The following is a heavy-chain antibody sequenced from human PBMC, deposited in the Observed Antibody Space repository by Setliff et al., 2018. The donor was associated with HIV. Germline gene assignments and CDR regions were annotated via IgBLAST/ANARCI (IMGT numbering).Heavy chain of an antibody. D-gene: IGHD3-22*01. V-gene: IGHV4-38-2*01. CDR2: VYYSGST. CDR3: ARADDYYDSSGYYRYYYYGMDV. Sequence: PSETLSLTCAVSGHSISSGYHWGWIRQPPGKGLEWIGSVYYSGSTYYNPSLKSRATIAVDTSKNQFSLKLSSVTAADTAVYYCARADDYYDSSGYYRYYYYGMDVWGQGTTVTVSS. J-gene: IGHJ6*02. CDR1: GHSISSGYH.